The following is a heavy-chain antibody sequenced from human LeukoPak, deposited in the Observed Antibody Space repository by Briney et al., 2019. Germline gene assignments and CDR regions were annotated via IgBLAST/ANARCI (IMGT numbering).Heavy chain of an antibody. V-gene: IGHV3-11*01. CDR2: ISDGDSSM. D-gene: IGHD3-16*01. CDR3: ARQLLGTGDY. CDR1: GFTLSDYY. Sequence: GGSLRLSCAASGFTLSDYYMSWIRQAPGKGLEWVSYISDGDSSMFYADSVKGRFTISRDNAKNTVYLQMNSLRAEDTAVFYCARQLLGTGDYWGQGTLVTVSS. J-gene: IGHJ4*02.